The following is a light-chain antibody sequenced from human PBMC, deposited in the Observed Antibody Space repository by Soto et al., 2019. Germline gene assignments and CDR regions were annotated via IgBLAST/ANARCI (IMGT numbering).Light chain of an antibody. Sequence: DIQMTQSPSTLSASVGDRVIITCRASQSIDSWLAWYQQKPGKVPKLLIYKASSLESGVSSRFSGSGSGTEFTLAISSLQPDGFATYYCQQYHRYPLTFGPGTKVNI. CDR1: QSIDSW. CDR2: KAS. V-gene: IGKV1-5*03. CDR3: QQYHRYPLT. J-gene: IGKJ3*01.